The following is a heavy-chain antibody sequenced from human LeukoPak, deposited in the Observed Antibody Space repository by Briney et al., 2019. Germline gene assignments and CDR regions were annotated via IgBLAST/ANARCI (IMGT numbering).Heavy chain of an antibody. J-gene: IGHJ4*02. D-gene: IGHD7-27*01. Sequence: SQTLSLTCTVSGGSISSYYWSWIRQPPGKGLEWIGYIYYSGSTNYNPSLKSRVTISVDTSKNQFSLKLSSVTAADTAVYYCARDQTGDFDYWGQGTLVTVSS. CDR2: IYYSGST. CDR3: ARDQTGDFDY. V-gene: IGHV4-59*01. CDR1: GGSISSYY.